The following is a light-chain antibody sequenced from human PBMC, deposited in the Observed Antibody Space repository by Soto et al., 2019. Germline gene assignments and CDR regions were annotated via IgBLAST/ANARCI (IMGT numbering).Light chain of an antibody. CDR2: DAS. CDR1: QSVSSY. V-gene: IGKV3-11*01. J-gene: IGKJ2*01. CDR3: QQRSHWHPA. Sequence: EIVLTQSPATLSLSPGERATLSCRASQSVSSYLAWYQQKPGQAPRLLIYDASNRATGIPARFSGSGSGTDFTLTISSLEPEDFAVYYCQQRSHWHPAFGQGTKVEIK.